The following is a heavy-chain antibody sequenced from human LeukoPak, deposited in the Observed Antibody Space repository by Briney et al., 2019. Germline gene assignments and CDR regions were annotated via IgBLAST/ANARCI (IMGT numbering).Heavy chain of an antibody. V-gene: IGHV3-48*03. Sequence: GGSLRLSCAASGFTFSSYEMNWVRQAPGKGLEWVSYISSSSSTICYADSVKGRFTISRDNAKNSLYLQMNSLRAEDTAVYYCAELGITMIGGVWGKGTTVTISS. D-gene: IGHD3-10*02. CDR3: AELGITMIGGV. CDR1: GFTFSSYE. CDR2: ISSSSSTI. J-gene: IGHJ6*04.